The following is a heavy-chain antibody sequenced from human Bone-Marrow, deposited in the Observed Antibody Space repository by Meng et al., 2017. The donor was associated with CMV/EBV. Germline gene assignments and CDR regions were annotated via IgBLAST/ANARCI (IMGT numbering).Heavy chain of an antibody. Sequence: ASVKVSCKASGYTFTSYDINWVRQAPGQGLEWMGWINPNSGGTNYAQKFQGRVTMTRDTSISTAYMELSRLRSDDTAVYYCARDATIFIDPWGQGTLVTVSS. V-gene: IGHV1-2*02. CDR3: ARDATIFIDP. J-gene: IGHJ5*02. CDR1: GYTFTSYD. D-gene: IGHD3-3*01. CDR2: INPNSGGT.